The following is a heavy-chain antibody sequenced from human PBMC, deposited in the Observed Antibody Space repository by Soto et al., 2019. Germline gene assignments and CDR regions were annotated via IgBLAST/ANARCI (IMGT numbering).Heavy chain of an antibody. J-gene: IGHJ3*02. D-gene: IGHD3-10*01. CDR1: GYTFTSYY. V-gene: IGHV1-46*01. CDR2: INPSGGST. Sequence: ASVKISCKASGYTFTSYYMHWVRQAPGQGLEWMGIINPSGGSTSYAQKFQGRVTMTRDTSTSTVYMELSSLRSEDTAVYYCARPPSYGSGSHDAFDIWGQGTMVTVSS. CDR3: ARPPSYGSGSHDAFDI.